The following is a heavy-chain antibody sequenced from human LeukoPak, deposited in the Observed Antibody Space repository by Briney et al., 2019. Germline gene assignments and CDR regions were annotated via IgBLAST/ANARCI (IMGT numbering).Heavy chain of an antibody. D-gene: IGHD3-22*01. CDR3: ARGDRGYYDSGFDY. CDR2: IIPILGTA. V-gene: IGHV1-69*11. Sequence: SVKVSCKASGGTFSSYAISWVRQAPGQGLEWMGRIIPILGTANYAQKFQGRVTITTDESTSTAYMELSSLRSEDTAVYYCARGDRGYYDSGFDYWGQGTLVTVSS. J-gene: IGHJ4*02. CDR1: GGTFSSYA.